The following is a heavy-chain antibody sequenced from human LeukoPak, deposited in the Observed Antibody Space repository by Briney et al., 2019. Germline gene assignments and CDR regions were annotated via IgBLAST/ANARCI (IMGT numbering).Heavy chain of an antibody. CDR3: AKDATGTSDDNYFDY. Sequence: ASVKVSCKASGYTFTDYYIHWMRQAPGQGLEWMGWINPNSAGTNYAQKFQGRVTMTRDMSISTAYMELSSLRSDDTAVYYCAKDATGTSDDNYFDYWGQGTLVTVSS. CDR2: INPNSAGT. J-gene: IGHJ4*02. CDR1: GYTFTDYY. V-gene: IGHV1-2*02. D-gene: IGHD1-7*01.